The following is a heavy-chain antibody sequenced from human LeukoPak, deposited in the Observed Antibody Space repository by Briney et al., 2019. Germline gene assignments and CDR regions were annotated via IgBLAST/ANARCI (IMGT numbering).Heavy chain of an antibody. CDR1: GFTFSSYA. CDR2: ISYDGSNK. CDR3: ARDLGYSSGWYGGSYYFDY. J-gene: IGHJ4*02. Sequence: GGSLRLSCAASGFTFSSYAMHWVRQAPGKGLEWVAVISYDGSNKYYADSVKGRFTISRDNSKNTLYLQMNSLRAEDTAVCYCARDLGYSSGWYGGSYYFDYWGQGTLVTVSS. V-gene: IGHV3-30*04. D-gene: IGHD6-19*01.